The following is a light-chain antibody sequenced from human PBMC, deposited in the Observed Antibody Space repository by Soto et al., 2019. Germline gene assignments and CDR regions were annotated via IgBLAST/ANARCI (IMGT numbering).Light chain of an antibody. J-gene: IGKJ1*01. V-gene: IGKV4-1*01. CDR2: WAS. CDR1: QSVLYSSNNRNY. Sequence: DIMMTQSPDSLSVSLGERATINCKSSQSVLYSSNNRNYLAWYQQKPRQPPKLLIYWASTRESGVPSRFSGSGSGIDFTLTISSLQAEDMAVYYCQQHYDSPWTFGQGTKVEIK. CDR3: QQHYDSPWT.